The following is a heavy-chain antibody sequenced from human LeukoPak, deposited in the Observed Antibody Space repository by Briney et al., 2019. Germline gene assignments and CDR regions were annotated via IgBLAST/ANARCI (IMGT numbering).Heavy chain of an antibody. CDR1: GFTFSDYY. CDR3: ARANGWYERGPDYYYYYMDV. Sequence: PGGSLRLSCAASGFTFSDYYMTWIRQAPGKGLEWLSYMSGYGSDIYYADSVKGRFTISRDNAKNSLYLQMNSLRAEDTAVYYCARANGWYERGPDYYYYYMDVWGKGTTVTVSS. J-gene: IGHJ6*03. V-gene: IGHV3-11*04. D-gene: IGHD6-19*01. CDR2: MSGYGSDI.